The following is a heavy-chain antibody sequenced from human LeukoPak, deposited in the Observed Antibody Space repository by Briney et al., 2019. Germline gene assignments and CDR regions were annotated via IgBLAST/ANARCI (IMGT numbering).Heavy chain of an antibody. D-gene: IGHD3-3*01. CDR1: GFTFSSYW. CDR2: IKQDGSEK. V-gene: IGHV3-7*01. CDR3: AKTKGDYDFWSGYTPYFFDY. Sequence: GGSLRLSCAASGFTFSSYWMSWVRQAPGKGLEWVANIKQDGSEKYYVDSVKGRFTISRDSARNSLYLQMNSLRAEDTAVYYCAKTKGDYDFWSGYTPYFFDYWGRGTLVTVSS. J-gene: IGHJ4*02.